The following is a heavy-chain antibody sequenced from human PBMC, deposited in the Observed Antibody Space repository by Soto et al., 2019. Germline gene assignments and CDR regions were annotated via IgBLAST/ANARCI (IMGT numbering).Heavy chain of an antibody. V-gene: IGHV3-23*01. CDR3: AKNWDTTSSSSSH. J-gene: IGHJ4*02. D-gene: IGHD6-6*01. Sequence: PGGSLRLSCAASGFTFSTYAMSWVRQAPGKGLEWVSAISGTGGSTYYADSVEGRFTISRDNSKNTLYLQMNSLRAEDTAVYYCAKNWDTTSSSSSHWGQGTLVTVSS. CDR1: GFTFSTYA. CDR2: ISGTGGST.